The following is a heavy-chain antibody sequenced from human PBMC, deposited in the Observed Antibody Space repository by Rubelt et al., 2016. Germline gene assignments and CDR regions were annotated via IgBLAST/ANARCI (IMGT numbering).Heavy chain of an antibody. V-gene: IGHV3-30*12. J-gene: IGHJ3*02. CDR3: ARGISSSVYDAFDI. CDR1: SSYG. D-gene: IGHD2-2*01. Sequence: SSYGMHWVRQAPGKGLEWVAVISYDGHYKFYTDPVRGRFTISRDNSKNTLSLQMSNLIGDDTGLYWCARGISSSVYDAFDIWGQGTVVAVSS. CDR2: ISYDGHYK.